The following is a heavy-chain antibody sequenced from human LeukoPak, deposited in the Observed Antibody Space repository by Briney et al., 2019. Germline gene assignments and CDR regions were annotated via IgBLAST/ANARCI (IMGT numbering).Heavy chain of an antibody. V-gene: IGHV4-4*09. D-gene: IGHD6-13*01. CDR1: GVSMSAYQ. J-gene: IGHJ1*01. Sequence: PSETLSLTCTVSGVSMSAYQWSWVRQSPEKGLEWIGCINTKGETSYNPSLKSRVTTSVDTSKSQFSLRLTSVTAADTAVYYCARGGAAAAIWGQGTLVTVSS. CDR2: INTKGET. CDR3: ARGGAAAAI.